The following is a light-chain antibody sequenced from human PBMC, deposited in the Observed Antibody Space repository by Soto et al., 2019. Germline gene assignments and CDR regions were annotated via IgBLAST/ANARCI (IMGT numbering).Light chain of an antibody. CDR2: ATS. J-gene: IGKJ3*01. CDR3: QQSYSAPFT. CDR1: QSIRSY. Sequence: DIQMTQSPSSLSASVGDRVTITCRASQSIRSYLNWYQQKPGKAPKLLIYATSILQSGVPSRFSAGSSATDFTLTISSLQPEDFATYFCQQSYSAPFTFGPGTRVDIK. V-gene: IGKV1-39*01.